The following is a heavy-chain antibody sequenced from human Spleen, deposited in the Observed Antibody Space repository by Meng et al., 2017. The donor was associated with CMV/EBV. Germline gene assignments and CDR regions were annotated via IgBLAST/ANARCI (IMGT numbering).Heavy chain of an antibody. CDR3: AKGPNWFDP. CDR2: INSDSSRT. V-gene: IGHV3-23*03. J-gene: IGHJ5*02. CDR1: GFIFSSYA. Sequence: LRVSCAASGFIFSSYAMSWVRQAPGKGLECVSLINSDSSRTHYADSVKGRFTISRDNSENTVYLQMNNLRAEDTAVYYCAKGPNWFDPWGQGALVTVSS.